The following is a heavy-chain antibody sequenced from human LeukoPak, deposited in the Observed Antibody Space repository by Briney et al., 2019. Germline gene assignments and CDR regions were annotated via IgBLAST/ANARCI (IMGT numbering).Heavy chain of an antibody. J-gene: IGHJ4*02. CDR3: AQDLAWIRFDN. Sequence: GGTLRLSCAASGFTFSSYGMSWVRQAPGKGLEWVSGISPGGDIKYYADSVKGRFTISRDNSKNTVYLQMDSLRFEDAAVYYCAQDLAWIRFDNWGQGTLVTVSS. CDR2: ISPGGDIK. D-gene: IGHD5-12*01. V-gene: IGHV3-23*01. CDR1: GFTFSSYG.